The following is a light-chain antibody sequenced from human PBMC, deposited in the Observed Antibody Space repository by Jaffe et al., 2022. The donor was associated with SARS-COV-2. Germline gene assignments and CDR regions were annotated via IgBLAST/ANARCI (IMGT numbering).Light chain of an antibody. Sequence: QSALTQPRSVSGSPGQSVTISCTGTSSDVGGSNYVSWYQQRPGKVPKLMIYDVFKRPSGVPDRFSGSKSGNTASLTISGLQAEDEADYFCSSCAGKYSPWVFGGGTKLTVL. V-gene: IGLV2-11*01. CDR2: DVF. CDR1: SSDVGGSNY. J-gene: IGLJ3*02. CDR3: SSCAGKYSPWV.